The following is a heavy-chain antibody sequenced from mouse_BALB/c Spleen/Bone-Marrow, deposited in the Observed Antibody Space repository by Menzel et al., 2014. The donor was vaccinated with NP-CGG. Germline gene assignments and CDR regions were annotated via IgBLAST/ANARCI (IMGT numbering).Heavy chain of an antibody. CDR2: ITYSGNT. V-gene: IGHV3-8*02. CDR3: TRDYYGP. J-gene: IGHJ2*01. CDR1: GDSITSGY. D-gene: IGHD1-2*01. Sequence: EAMLVESGPSLVKPSQTLSRTCSVTGDSITSGYWNWIRKFPGNKLEYMRHITYSGNTYYKPTLISRISITRDTSKNQYYRQLNSVTTEDPAAYYCTRDYYGPWGQGTTLPVSS.